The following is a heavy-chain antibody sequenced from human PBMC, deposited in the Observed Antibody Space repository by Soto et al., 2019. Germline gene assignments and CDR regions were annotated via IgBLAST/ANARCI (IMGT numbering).Heavy chain of an antibody. CDR3: ARAPTAYCSSTSCYSAYYDY. CDR1: GVSISSGGSS. Sequence: KASETLSLTCAVSGVSISSGGSSWSWSRRARGKGRECVGDICHSGSTYDDPSLNSRVTISVDRSTNQFSLTLRSVPAADTAVYYCARAPTAYCSSTSCYSAYYDYRGQGTLVTVSS. J-gene: IGHJ4*02. CDR2: ICHSGST. V-gene: IGHV4-30-2*01. D-gene: IGHD2-2*01.